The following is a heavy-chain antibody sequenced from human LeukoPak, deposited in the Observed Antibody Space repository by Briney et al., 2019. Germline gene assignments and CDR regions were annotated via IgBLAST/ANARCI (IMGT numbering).Heavy chain of an antibody. Sequence: HGESLKISCKGSGYSFTSYWIGWVRQMPGKGLKWLGIIYPGDSDTRYSPSFQGQVTISADKSISTAYLQWSSLKASDTAMYYCARQDSGYDYVNFDYWGQGTLVTVSS. CDR2: IYPGDSDT. CDR1: GYSFTSYW. J-gene: IGHJ4*02. CDR3: ARQDSGYDYVNFDY. D-gene: IGHD5-12*01. V-gene: IGHV5-51*01.